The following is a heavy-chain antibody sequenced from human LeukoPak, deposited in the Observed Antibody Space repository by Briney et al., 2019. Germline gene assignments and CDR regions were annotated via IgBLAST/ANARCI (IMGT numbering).Heavy chain of an antibody. Sequence: GGSLRLSCAASGFTFSSYEMNWVRQAPGKGLEWVSYISNSGSTIYYTDSVKGRFTISRDNAKNSLYLQMNSLRAEDTAVYYCASEGFYFDYWGQGTLVTVSS. J-gene: IGHJ4*02. CDR2: ISNSGSTI. CDR1: GFTFSSYE. V-gene: IGHV3-48*03. CDR3: ASEGFYFDY.